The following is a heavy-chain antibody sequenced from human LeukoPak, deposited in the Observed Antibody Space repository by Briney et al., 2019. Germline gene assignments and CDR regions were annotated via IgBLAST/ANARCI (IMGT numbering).Heavy chain of an antibody. J-gene: IGHJ4*02. V-gene: IGHV3-21*01. CDR2: MNSGSHYK. Sequence: GGSLRLSCAASGFTFSSYAMSWVRQAPGKGLEWVSSMNSGSHYKEYAHSVKGRFIISRDNAKNSLYLQMNSLRAEDTAVYYCVRSTSPPQFDYWGQGILVSVSS. D-gene: IGHD2-2*01. CDR1: GFTFSSYA. CDR3: VRSTSPPQFDY.